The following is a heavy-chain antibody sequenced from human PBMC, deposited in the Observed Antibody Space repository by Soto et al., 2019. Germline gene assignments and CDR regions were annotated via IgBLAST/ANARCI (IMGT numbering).Heavy chain of an antibody. CDR1: GYSFSNYE. J-gene: IGHJ4*02. V-gene: IGHV1-18*01. CDR3: ARRQGTINKFEVVTEDDY. CDR2: ISPNNGNT. D-gene: IGHD3-16*02. Sequence: QVQLVQSGAELKKPGASVKVSCKASGYSFSNYEISWVRQAPGQGLEWMGWISPNNGNTNYAQKSQRRVIMTPDTSTSTAYMEMRSRRSDDTAVYYCARRQGTINKFEVVTEDDYWGQGTLVSGSS.